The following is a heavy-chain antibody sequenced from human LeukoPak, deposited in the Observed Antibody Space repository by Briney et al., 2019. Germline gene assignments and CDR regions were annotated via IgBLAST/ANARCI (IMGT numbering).Heavy chain of an antibody. CDR3: AKASLGYCSGGSCFFDY. D-gene: IGHD2-15*01. Sequence: PGGSLRLSCAASGFTFDDYAMHWVRQAPGKGLKWVSGISWNSGSIGYADSVKGRFTISRDNAKNSLYLQMNSLRAEDTALYYCAKASLGYCSGGSCFFDYWGQGTLVTVSS. CDR1: GFTFDDYA. V-gene: IGHV3-9*01. CDR2: ISWNSGSI. J-gene: IGHJ4*02.